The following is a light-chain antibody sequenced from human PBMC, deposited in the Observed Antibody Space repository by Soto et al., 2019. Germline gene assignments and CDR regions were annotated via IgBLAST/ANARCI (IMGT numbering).Light chain of an antibody. CDR3: VAWDDSLSGYV. J-gene: IGLJ1*01. Sequence: QSVLTPPPSVSGTPGPRVTISCSGSSSNIGRDYVYWYQQFPGTAPKLLIYRGTQRPSGVPDRFSGSKSGTSAALAISGLRSDDESDEYCVAWDDSLSGYVFGTGTKLTVL. CDR1: SSNIGRDY. CDR2: RGT. V-gene: IGLV1-47*01.